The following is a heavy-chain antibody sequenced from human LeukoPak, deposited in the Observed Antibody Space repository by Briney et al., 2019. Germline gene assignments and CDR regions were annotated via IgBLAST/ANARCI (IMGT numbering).Heavy chain of an antibody. D-gene: IGHD3-22*01. Sequence: ASVKVSCQASGYTFTSYYMHWVRQAPGQGLEWMGIINPSGGSTSYAQKFQARVTMTRDTSTSTVYMELSSLRSEDTAVYYCAREVFCDSSGCPFDYWGQGTLVTVSS. V-gene: IGHV1-46*01. CDR2: INPSGGST. CDR1: GYTFTSYY. J-gene: IGHJ4*02. CDR3: AREVFCDSSGCPFDY.